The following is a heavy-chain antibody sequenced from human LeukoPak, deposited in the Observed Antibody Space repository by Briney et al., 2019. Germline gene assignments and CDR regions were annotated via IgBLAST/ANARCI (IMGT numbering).Heavy chain of an antibody. J-gene: IGHJ4*02. CDR1: GFTFSSYG. CDR3: AKPNGSGWYVFTYYFDY. Sequence: GGSLRLSCAASGFTFSSYGMHWVRQAPGKGLEWVAFIRYDGSNKYYADSVKGRFTISRDNSKNTLYLQMNSLRAEDTAVYYCAKPNGSGWYVFTYYFDYWGQGTLVTVSS. D-gene: IGHD6-19*01. CDR2: IRYDGSNK. V-gene: IGHV3-30*02.